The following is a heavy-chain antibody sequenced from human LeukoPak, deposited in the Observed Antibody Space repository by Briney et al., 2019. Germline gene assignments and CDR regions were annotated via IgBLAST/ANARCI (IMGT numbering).Heavy chain of an antibody. V-gene: IGHV3-74*01. Sequence: GGSLRLSCAASGFTFNNYWMHWVRQAPGKGLVWVSHIKSDENNTTYADSVKGRFTISRDNAKNTLYLQMNSLRAEDTAVYYCAKDPTHYRVWDDYDSRRLSHWGQGTLVTVSS. CDR1: GFTFNNYW. J-gene: IGHJ4*02. CDR3: AKDPTHYRVWDDYDSRRLSH. D-gene: IGHD3-22*01. CDR2: IKSDENNT.